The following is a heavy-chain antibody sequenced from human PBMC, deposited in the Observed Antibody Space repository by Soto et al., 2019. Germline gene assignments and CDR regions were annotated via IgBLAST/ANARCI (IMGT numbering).Heavy chain of an antibody. CDR3: ASAGYSGSQGAFDS. V-gene: IGHV1-69*06. CDR2: IIPIFGTA. Sequence: QVQLVQSGAEVKKPGSSVKVSCKASGGTFSSYAISWVRQAPGQGLEWRGGIIPIFGTANYAQKFQGRVTITADKSTSTAYMELSSLIYEDTAVEYCASAGYSGSQGAFDSWGQGTMVTVSS. J-gene: IGHJ3*02. CDR1: GGTFSSYA. D-gene: IGHD1-26*01.